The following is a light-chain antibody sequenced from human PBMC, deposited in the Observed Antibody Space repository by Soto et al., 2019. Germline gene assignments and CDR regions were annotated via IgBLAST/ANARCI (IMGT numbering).Light chain of an antibody. J-gene: IGKJ2*01. CDR2: GAS. Sequence: EIVLTQSPGTLSLSPGERATLSCRASQSVSSSYLAWYQQKPGQAPRLLIYGASSRATGIPDRFSGSGSGTDFTLTISRLEPEDFVVYSCQQYGSSPYTFGHGTKVEIK. V-gene: IGKV3-20*01. CDR1: QSVSSSY. CDR3: QQYGSSPYT.